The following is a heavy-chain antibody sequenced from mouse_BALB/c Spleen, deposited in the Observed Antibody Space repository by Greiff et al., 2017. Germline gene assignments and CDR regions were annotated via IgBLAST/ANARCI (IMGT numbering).Heavy chain of an antibody. CDR2: IDPYNGGT. D-gene: IGHD1-1*01. J-gene: IGHJ2*01. V-gene: IGHV1S135*01. CDR1: GYSFTGYN. CDR3: ARRGGYYAYFDY. Sequence: VQLQQSGPELGKPGASVKISCKASGYSFTGYNMYWVKQSHRKSLEWIGYIDPYNGGTSYNQKSKGKATLTVDKSSSTAYMHLNSLTSEDSAIYYCARRGGYYAYFDYWGQGTTLTVSS.